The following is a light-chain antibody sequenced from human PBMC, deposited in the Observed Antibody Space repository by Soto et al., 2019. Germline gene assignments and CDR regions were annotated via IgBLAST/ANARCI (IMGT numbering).Light chain of an antibody. CDR1: QGIRTD. CDR3: LQDYSYPRT. J-gene: IGKJ1*01. V-gene: IGKV1-6*01. Sequence: AVRMTQAPPPLFAALGDGATIACRASQGIRTDLGWYQQTPGKAPKLLISGASSLQSGVPSRFSGSGSGADFTLTISSLQPEDSATYYCLQDYSYPRTFGQGTKVDIK. CDR2: GAS.